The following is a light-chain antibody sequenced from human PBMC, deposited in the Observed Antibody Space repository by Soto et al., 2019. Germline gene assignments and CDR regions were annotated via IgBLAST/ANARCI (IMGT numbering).Light chain of an antibody. V-gene: IGKV3-11*01. CDR2: DAF. CDR3: QQRSNWPRT. Sequence: EIVLTQSPATLSLSPGERATLSCRASQSLITYLAWYQQKPGQAPRLLIYDAFNRATGIPARFSGSGSGTDFTLTISSLEPEDFAVYYCQQRSNWPRTFGQGTKVDIK. J-gene: IGKJ1*01. CDR1: QSLITY.